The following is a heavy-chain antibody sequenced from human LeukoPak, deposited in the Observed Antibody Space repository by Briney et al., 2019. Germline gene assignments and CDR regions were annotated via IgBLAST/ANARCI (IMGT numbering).Heavy chain of an antibody. CDR1: GYTFTGYY. V-gene: IGHV1-2*02. CDR3: ARDGSGSYYPY. J-gene: IGHJ4*02. D-gene: IGHD3-10*01. Sequence: WASVKGSCTASGYTFTGYYMHWKRQAPGQGPEWMGGINPNSGGTNCAQKFQGRVTMTRDTSISTAYMELSSLRYDDTAVYYYARDGSGSYYPYWGQGTMVTVSS. CDR2: INPNSGGT.